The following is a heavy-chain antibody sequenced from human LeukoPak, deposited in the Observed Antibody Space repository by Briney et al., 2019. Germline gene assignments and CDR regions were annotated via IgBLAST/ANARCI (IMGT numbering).Heavy chain of an antibody. CDR3: ARTRDYSLDS. CDR2: MYAGGST. D-gene: IGHD2-15*01. Sequence: GGSLRLSCAASGLIVSDSHMSWVRQAPGKGLERVSIMYAGGSTYYADSVKGRFTNSRDTSKNTLFIQLNSLRVEDTAVYYCARTRDYSLDSWGLGTLVTVSS. J-gene: IGHJ4*02. CDR1: GLIVSDSH. V-gene: IGHV3-66*01.